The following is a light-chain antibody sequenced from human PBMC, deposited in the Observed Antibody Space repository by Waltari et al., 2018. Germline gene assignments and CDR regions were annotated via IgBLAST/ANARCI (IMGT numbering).Light chain of an antibody. V-gene: IGLV2-23*02. CDR3: CSFADSSASWV. CDR2: DVN. J-gene: IGLJ3*02. Sequence: QSALTQPASVSGSPGQSITISCTGTSSDVGTYDLVSWYQQHPGNAPKLMIHDVNKRPSGVSPRFSGSKSGNTASLTISGLQAEDEADYYCCSFADSSASWVFGGGTKLTVL. CDR1: SSDVGTYDL.